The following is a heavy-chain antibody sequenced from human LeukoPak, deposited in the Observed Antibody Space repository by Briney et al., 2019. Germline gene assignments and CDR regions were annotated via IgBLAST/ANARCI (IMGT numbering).Heavy chain of an antibody. J-gene: IGHJ3*01. CDR3: ARDGHYDYVWGTYRYEPHAFDV. CDR2: IHSDGRST. D-gene: IGHD3-16*02. Sequence: GGPLRLSCAASGFPFSSYWMHWVRQAPGKGLVWVSRIHSDGRSTNYADSVKGRFTISRDNAKNTLYLQMNSLRAEDTAVYYCARDGHYDYVWGTYRYEPHAFDVWGQGTMVTVSS. V-gene: IGHV3-74*01. CDR1: GFPFSSYW.